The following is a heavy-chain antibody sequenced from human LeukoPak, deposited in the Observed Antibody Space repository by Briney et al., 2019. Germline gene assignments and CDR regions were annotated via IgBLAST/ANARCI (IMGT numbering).Heavy chain of an antibody. J-gene: IGHJ4*02. Sequence: PGGSLRLSCAASGFTFSNYWMHWVRQAPGKGLVWVSRINSDGINTSYADSVKGRFTISRDNAKNTLNLQMNSLRAEDTAVYYCARGCTSASCYDYWGQGTLVTVSS. CDR2: INSDGINT. CDR1: GFTFSNYW. D-gene: IGHD2-2*01. V-gene: IGHV3-74*01. CDR3: ARGCTSASCYDY.